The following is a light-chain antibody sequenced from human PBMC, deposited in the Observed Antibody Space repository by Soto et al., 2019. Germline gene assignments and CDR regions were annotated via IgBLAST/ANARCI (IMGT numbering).Light chain of an antibody. J-gene: IGLJ1*01. CDR1: RSDVGGYNL. Sequence: QSVLTQPASVSGSPGQSITISCTGTRSDVGGYNLVSWYQHHPRKAPKLVIYEVSERPSGVSYRFSGSKSGNTASLTTSGLQAGDEADYYCCSYAGSVDHYVFGTGTKVTVL. V-gene: IGLV2-23*02. CDR2: EVS. CDR3: CSYAGSVDHYV.